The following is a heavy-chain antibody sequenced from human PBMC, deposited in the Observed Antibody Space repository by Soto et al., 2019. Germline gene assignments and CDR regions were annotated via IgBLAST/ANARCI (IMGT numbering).Heavy chain of an antibody. CDR1: GYSFTSYW. CDR3: ASSYSSSSSGGYGMDV. Sequence: PGESLKISCKGSGYSFTSYWISWVRQMPGKGLEWMGRIGPSDSYTNYSPSFQGHVTISADKSISTAYLQWSSLKASDTAMYYCASSYSSSSSGGYGMDVWGQGTTVTVSS. V-gene: IGHV5-10-1*01. CDR2: IGPSDSYT. J-gene: IGHJ6*02. D-gene: IGHD6-6*01.